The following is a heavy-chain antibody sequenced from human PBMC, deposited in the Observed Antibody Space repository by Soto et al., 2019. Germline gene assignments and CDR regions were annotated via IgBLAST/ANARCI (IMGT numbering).Heavy chain of an antibody. Sequence: QVQLVQSGAEVKKPGASVEVSCKASGYTFTTYYIHWVRHAPGQGLEWMGVINPGGVSTKYAQKFQDRVTMTSKTSTSTVYMDLISLRSEATAVYFCARGGNGDNVGYWYFDLWGRGTLVTVSP. CDR3: ARGGNGDNVGYWYFDL. CDR2: INPGGVST. D-gene: IGHD4-17*01. V-gene: IGHV1-46*01. CDR1: GYTFTTYY. J-gene: IGHJ2*01.